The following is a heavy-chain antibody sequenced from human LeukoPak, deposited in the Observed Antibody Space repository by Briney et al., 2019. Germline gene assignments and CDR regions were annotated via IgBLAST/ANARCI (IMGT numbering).Heavy chain of an antibody. D-gene: IGHD4-17*01. Sequence: GGSLRLSCAASGFAFSDYYMGWIRQAPGKGLEWVSYISNNGRSVYYADSVKGRFTISRDNPKNSLYLQMNSLRAEDTAVYYCARGYGDYAWGQGTLVTVTS. CDR2: ISNNGRSV. V-gene: IGHV3-11*04. CDR3: ARGYGDYA. J-gene: IGHJ5*02. CDR1: GFAFSDYY.